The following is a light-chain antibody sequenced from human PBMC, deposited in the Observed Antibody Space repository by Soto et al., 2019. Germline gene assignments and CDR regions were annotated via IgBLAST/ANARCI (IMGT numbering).Light chain of an antibody. V-gene: IGLV1-40*01. Sequence: QSVLTQPPSVSGAPGQRVTISCTGNSSNIGAGYDVHWYQQLPGTAPKLLISANINRPSGVPDRFSGSKSGTSASLAITGLQAEDEADYYCQSYDSSLSAWVFGGGTKVTVL. J-gene: IGLJ3*02. CDR1: SSNIGAGYD. CDR2: ANI. CDR3: QSYDSSLSAWV.